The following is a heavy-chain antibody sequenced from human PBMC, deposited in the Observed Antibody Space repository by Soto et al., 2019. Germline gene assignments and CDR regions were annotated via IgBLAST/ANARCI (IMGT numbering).Heavy chain of an antibody. CDR1: GGSISSGGYY. V-gene: IGHV4-31*03. CDR3: AGEPSI. J-gene: IGHJ4*02. CDR2: IYYSGTT. Sequence: QVQLQESGPGLVKPSQTLSLTCTVSGGSISSGGYYWTWIRQHPGKGLEWIGNIYYSGTTYYNPTLKSRLTIAVDASKNQSSLKVSSVTAADTAVYYCAGEPSIWGQGTLVTVSS.